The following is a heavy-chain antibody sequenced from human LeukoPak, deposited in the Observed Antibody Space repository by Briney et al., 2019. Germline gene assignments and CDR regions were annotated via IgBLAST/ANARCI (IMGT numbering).Heavy chain of an antibody. Sequence: PSQTLSLTCTVSGGSISSGGYYWSWIRQHPGKGLEWIGYIYYSGSTYYNPSLKSRVTISVDTSKNQFSLKLSSVTAADTAVYYCARVMDILTRQSWFDPWGQGTLVTVSS. V-gene: IGHV4-31*03. CDR2: IYYSGST. CDR1: GGSISSGGYY. J-gene: IGHJ5*02. CDR3: ARVMDILTRQSWFDP. D-gene: IGHD3-9*01.